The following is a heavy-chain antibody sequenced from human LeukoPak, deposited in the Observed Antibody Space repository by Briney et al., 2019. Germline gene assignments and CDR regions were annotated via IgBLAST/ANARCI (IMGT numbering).Heavy chain of an antibody. CDR2: INHSGST. J-gene: IGHJ5*02. Sequence: SETLSLTCAVYGGSFSGYYWSWIRQPPGKGLEWIGEINHSGSTNYNPSLKSRVTISVDTSKNQFSLKLSSVTAADTAVYYCARAVKARRSFGPWGQGTLVTVSS. CDR3: ARAVKARRSFGP. V-gene: IGHV4-34*01. CDR1: GGSFSGYY. D-gene: IGHD1-26*01.